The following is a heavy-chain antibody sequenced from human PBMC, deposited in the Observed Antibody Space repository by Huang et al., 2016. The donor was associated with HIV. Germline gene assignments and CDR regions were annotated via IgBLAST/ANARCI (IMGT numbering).Heavy chain of an antibody. CDR2: IRYSGKT. CDR3: ARHNIYCSGGSCSGFDF. Sequence: QVRLQESGPGLVKPSETLTLTCTVTGDSSSSGSHYWGWVRQPPGKGLAWIGSIRYSGKTDYNLSLKSRVTKSVDTSKNQFSLKLGSVTAPDSALYFCARHNIYCSGGSCSGFDFWGQGILVTVSS. CDR1: GDSSSSGSHY. V-gene: IGHV4-39*01. D-gene: IGHD2-15*01. J-gene: IGHJ4*02.